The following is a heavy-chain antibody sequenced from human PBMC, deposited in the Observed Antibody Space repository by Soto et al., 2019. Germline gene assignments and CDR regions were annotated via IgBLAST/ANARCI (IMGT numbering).Heavy chain of an antibody. CDR3: AKALYGGFTY. CDR2: ISGSGDST. CDR1: GFTFSVYA. D-gene: IGHD3-10*01. J-gene: IGHJ4*02. V-gene: IGHV3-23*01. Sequence: EVRLLESGGGLVQPGGSLRLSCAASGFTFSVYAMSWVRQAPGKGLEWVSGISGSGDSTHYADFVKGRFTVSRDNSKSMLYLQTNSLRAADTAIYYCAKALYGGFTYWGQGTLVTVSS.